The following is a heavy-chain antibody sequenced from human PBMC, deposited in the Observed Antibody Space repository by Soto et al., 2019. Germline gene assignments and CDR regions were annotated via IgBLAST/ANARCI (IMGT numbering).Heavy chain of an antibody. Sequence: VKVSCKASGYIFTTYSIARVRQAPGQGLEWMGWISAYNGNTNYALKFQGRVTMTTDTSTNTAYMELRSLRSDDTAVYYCVSVRGYYDSKGLVPDYCGQGILVTVSS. CDR1: GYIFTTYS. V-gene: IGHV1-18*01. CDR2: ISAYNGNT. CDR3: VSVRGYYDSKGLVPDY. D-gene: IGHD3-22*01. J-gene: IGHJ4*02.